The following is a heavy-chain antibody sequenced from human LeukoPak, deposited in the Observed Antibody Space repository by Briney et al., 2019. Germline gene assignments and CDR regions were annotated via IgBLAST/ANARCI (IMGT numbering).Heavy chain of an antibody. V-gene: IGHV1-8*02. CDR1: AGTFSSYA. CDR2: MNPNSGNT. CDR3: ARERGTGIDP. Sequence: ASVKVSCKASAGTFSSYAINWVRQATGQGLEWMGWMNPNSGNTGYAQKFQGRVTMTRNTSISTAYMELSSLRSEDTAVYYCARERGTGIDPWGQGTLVTVSS. D-gene: IGHD3-16*01. J-gene: IGHJ5*02.